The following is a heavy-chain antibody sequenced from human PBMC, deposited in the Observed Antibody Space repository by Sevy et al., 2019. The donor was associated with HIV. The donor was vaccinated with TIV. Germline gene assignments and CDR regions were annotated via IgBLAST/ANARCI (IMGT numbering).Heavy chain of an antibody. D-gene: IGHD3-3*01. CDR1: GGSMRNFY. CDR3: ARSGFLELAGSTRGPRNWFDP. J-gene: IGHJ5*02. Sequence: SETLSLTCSVSGGSMRNFYWSWIRQPPGKGLEWIGNIYYSGSTNYNPSLKSRVTMSVDTSKNQFSLKLSSVTAADTAVYYCARSGFLELAGSTRGPRNWFDPWGQGTLVTVSS. V-gene: IGHV4-59*13. CDR2: IYYSGST.